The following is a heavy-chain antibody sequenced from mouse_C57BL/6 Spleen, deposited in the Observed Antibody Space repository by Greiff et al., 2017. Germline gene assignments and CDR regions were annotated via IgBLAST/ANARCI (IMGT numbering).Heavy chain of an antibody. D-gene: IGHD3-2*02. CDR3: AIAGSGYGNAMDY. Sequence: VQLQQPGAELVKPGASVKVSCKASGYTFTSYWMHWVKQRPGQGLEWIGRIHPSDSDTNYNQKFKGKATLTVDKSSSTAYMQRSSLPSEDSAVYYGAIAGSGYGNAMDYWGQGTSVTVSS. J-gene: IGHJ4*01. CDR1: GYTFTSYW. CDR2: IHPSDSDT. V-gene: IGHV1-74*01.